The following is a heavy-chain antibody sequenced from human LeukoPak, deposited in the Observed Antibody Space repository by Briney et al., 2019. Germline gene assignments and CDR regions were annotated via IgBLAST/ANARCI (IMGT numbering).Heavy chain of an antibody. Sequence: PGGSLRLSCAASGFTFSDYYMNWIRQRPGMGLELVSYISSSSSNVYYAYSVKGRFTISRDNAKNSLYLQMNSLRAEDTAVYYCARVYNWNYYYYMDVWGKGTTVTVSS. D-gene: IGHD1-20*01. V-gene: IGHV3-11*01. CDR3: ARVYNWNYYYYMDV. CDR2: ISSSSSNV. CDR1: GFTFSDYY. J-gene: IGHJ6*03.